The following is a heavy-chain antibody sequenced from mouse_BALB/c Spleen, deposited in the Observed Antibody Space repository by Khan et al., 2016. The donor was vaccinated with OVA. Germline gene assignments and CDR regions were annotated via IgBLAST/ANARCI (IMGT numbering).Heavy chain of an antibody. CDR1: GYTFINYW. D-gene: IGHD1-1*01. Sequence: VQLQESGAELAKPGASVKMSCKASGYTFINYWMNWVKQRPGQGLEWIGYINPTTGYTKYNLKFKDKATLTADKSSSTAHMQLSSLTSEDSAVYYCARRGLRWDFDYWGQGTTLTVSS. V-gene: IGHV1-7*01. CDR3: ARRGLRWDFDY. CDR2: INPTTGYT. J-gene: IGHJ2*01.